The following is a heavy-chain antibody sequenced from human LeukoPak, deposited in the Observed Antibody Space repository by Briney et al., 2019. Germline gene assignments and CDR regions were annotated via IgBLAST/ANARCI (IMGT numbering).Heavy chain of an antibody. CDR2: INHSGST. D-gene: IGHD3-10*01. CDR1: GGSFSGYY. V-gene: IGHV4-34*01. Sequence: PSETLSLTCAVYGGSFSGYYWSWIRQPPGKGLEWIGEINHSGSTNYNPSLKSRVTISVDTSKNQFSLKLSSVTAADTAVYYCARGSRYYGSGSYHWGQGNLVTVSS. J-gene: IGHJ4*02. CDR3: ARGSRYYGSGSYH.